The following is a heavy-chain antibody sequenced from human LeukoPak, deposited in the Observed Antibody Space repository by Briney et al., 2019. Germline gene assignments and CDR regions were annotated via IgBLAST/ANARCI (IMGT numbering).Heavy chain of an antibody. CDR3: AKEDSGSPIDY. Sequence: ASVKVSCKASGYTFTGYYMHWVRQAPGQGLEWMGWINPNSGDTNYAQKFQGRVTMTRDTSINTDYMELSRLRSDDTAVYYCAKEDSGSPIDYWGQGTLVTVSS. CDR2: INPNSGDT. V-gene: IGHV1-2*02. J-gene: IGHJ4*02. CDR1: GYTFTGYY. D-gene: IGHD1-26*01.